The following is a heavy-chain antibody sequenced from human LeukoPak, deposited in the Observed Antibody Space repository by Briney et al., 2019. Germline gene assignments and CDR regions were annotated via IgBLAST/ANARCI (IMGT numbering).Heavy chain of an antibody. CDR1: GFTFSSYG. V-gene: IGHV3-30*18. CDR2: ISYDGSNK. CDR3: AKDGYEGADFDY. Sequence: WGSLRLSCAASGFTFSSYGMHWVRQAPGKGLEWVAVISYDGSNKYYADSVKGRFTISRDNSKNTLYLQMNSLRAEDTAVYYCAKDGYEGADFDYWGQGTLVTVSS. J-gene: IGHJ4*02. D-gene: IGHD1-26*01.